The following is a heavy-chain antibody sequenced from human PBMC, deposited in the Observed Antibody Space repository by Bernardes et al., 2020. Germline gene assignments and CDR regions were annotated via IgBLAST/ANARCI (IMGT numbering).Heavy chain of an antibody. J-gene: IGHJ3*02. Sequence: SETLSLTCAVSGDSITNNNWWSWVRQSPGKGLEWIGEIHHTGSTNYNPSLKSRVTISMDTSNNQFSVILNSVTAADTAIYYCARESLALAPTDAFDIWGQGTMVTVSS. CDR3: ARESLALAPTDAFDI. V-gene: IGHV4-4*02. CDR2: IHHTGST. CDR1: GDSITNNNW.